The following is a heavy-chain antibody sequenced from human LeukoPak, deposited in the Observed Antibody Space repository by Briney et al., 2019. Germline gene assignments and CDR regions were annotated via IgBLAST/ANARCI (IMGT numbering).Heavy chain of an antibody. D-gene: IGHD6-13*01. V-gene: IGHV3-21*01. Sequence: GGSLRLSCAASGFTFSSYSMNWVRQAPGKGLEWVSSISSSSSYIYYADSVKGRFTISRDNAKNSLYLQMNSLRAEDTAVCYCARDRSSSWYALGYWGQGTLVTVSS. CDR1: GFTFSSYS. J-gene: IGHJ4*02. CDR3: ARDRSSSWYALGY. CDR2: ISSSSSYI.